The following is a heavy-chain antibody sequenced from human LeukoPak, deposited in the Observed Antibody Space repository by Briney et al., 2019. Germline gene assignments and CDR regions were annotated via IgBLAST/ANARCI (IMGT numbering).Heavy chain of an antibody. CDR3: ARLTNTWYYGSGEDRDY. Sequence: GGSLRLSCRASGFTFSSYGMHWVRQAPGKGLEWVAFIRYDGSNKYYADSVKGRFTISRDNAKNSLYLQMNSLRAEDTAVYYCARLTNTWYYGSGEDRDYWGQGTLVTVSS. CDR2: IRYDGSNK. CDR1: GFTFSSYG. V-gene: IGHV3-33*08. J-gene: IGHJ4*02. D-gene: IGHD3-10*01.